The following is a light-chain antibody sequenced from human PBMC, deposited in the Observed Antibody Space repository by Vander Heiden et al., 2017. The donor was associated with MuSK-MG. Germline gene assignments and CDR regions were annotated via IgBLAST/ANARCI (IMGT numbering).Light chain of an antibody. CDR2: TDN. Sequence: SYELTQPPSVSVSPGQTARITCSGDVLLKQYVYWYQQKPGQAPVLVIYTDNERPSGIPERFSGSCSGSTVTLTISGVQAEDEADYYCQSADSSDTYVFGTGTKVTVL. CDR1: VLLKQY. J-gene: IGLJ1*01. CDR3: QSADSSDTYV. V-gene: IGLV3-25*03.